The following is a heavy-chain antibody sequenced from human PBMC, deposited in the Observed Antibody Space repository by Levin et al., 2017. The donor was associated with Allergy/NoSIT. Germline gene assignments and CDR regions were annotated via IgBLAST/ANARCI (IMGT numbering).Heavy chain of an antibody. CDR2: IYYSGST. Sequence: SQTLSLTCTVSGGSISSGDYYWSWIRQPPGKGLEWIGYIYYSGSTYYNPSLKSRVTISVDTSKNQFSLKLSSVTAADTAVYYCARVADTAMVVNWFDPWGQGTLVTVSS. CDR1: GGSISSGDYY. V-gene: IGHV4-30-4*01. J-gene: IGHJ5*02. CDR3: ARVADTAMVVNWFDP. D-gene: IGHD5-18*01.